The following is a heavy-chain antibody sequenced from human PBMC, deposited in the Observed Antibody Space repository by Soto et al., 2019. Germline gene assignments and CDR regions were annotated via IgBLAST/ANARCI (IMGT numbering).Heavy chain of an antibody. V-gene: IGHV3-48*03. CDR3: ASSVSDY. Sequence: GSLRLSCAASGFTCGSYEMNWVRQAPGKGLEWVSYISSSGSTIYYADSVKGRFTISRENAKNSLYLQMNRLRAEDTAGYYCASSVSDYWGQGTLVTVSS. D-gene: IGHD1-26*01. J-gene: IGHJ4*02. CDR2: ISSSGSTI. CDR1: GFTCGSYE.